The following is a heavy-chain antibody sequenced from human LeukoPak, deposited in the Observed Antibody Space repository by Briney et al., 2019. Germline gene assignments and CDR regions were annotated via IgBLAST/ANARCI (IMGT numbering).Heavy chain of an antibody. J-gene: IGHJ4*02. V-gene: IGHV4-39*01. D-gene: IGHD5-24*01. CDR2: IFYSGNT. CDR3: ARHRSKWLQSSFDY. Sequence: SSETLSLTCTVSGGSINSSSYYWGWIRQPPGKGLEWIGSIFYSGNTYDNPSLKSRVTISVDTSKNQFSLKLDSVTAADTAVYYCARHRSKWLQSSFDYWGQGTLVTVSS. CDR1: GGSINSSSYY.